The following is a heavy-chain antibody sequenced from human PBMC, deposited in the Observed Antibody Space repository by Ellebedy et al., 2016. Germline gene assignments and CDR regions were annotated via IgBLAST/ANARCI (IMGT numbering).Heavy chain of an antibody. Sequence: SETLSLTCTVSGGSISSSSYYWGWIRQPPGKGLEWIGSIYYSGSTYYNPSLKSRVTISVDTSKNQFSLKLSSVTAADTAVYYCALGRYFDWLLSFDYWGQGTLVTVSS. D-gene: IGHD3-9*01. V-gene: IGHV4-39*07. CDR2: IYYSGST. CDR1: GGSISSSSYY. J-gene: IGHJ4*02. CDR3: ALGRYFDWLLSFDY.